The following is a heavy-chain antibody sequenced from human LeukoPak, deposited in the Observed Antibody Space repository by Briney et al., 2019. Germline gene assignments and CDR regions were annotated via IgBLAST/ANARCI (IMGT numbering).Heavy chain of an antibody. D-gene: IGHD6-6*01. V-gene: IGHV3-30*02. CDR2: IRYDGSNK. CDR1: GFTFSSSG. J-gene: IGHJ4*02. CDR3: AKGGSGSSSSSDY. Sequence: PGGSLRLSCAASGFTFSSSGMHWVRQAPGKGLEWVAFIRYDGSNKYYADSVKGRFTISRDNSKNTLYLQMNSLRAEDTAVYYCAKGGSGSSSSSDYWGQGTLVTVS.